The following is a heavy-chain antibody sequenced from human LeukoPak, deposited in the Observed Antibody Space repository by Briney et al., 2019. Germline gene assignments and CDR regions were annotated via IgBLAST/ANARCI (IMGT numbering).Heavy chain of an antibody. D-gene: IGHD3-22*01. J-gene: IGHJ6*03. CDR3: ARGRHDITMIVVVMTSVSYYLDG. Sequence: SETLSLTCAVYGGSFSGYHWTWIRQSPGKGLKWIGDINPSGSTYYNPSLKSRLTISVDTSKNQFSLKLRSVTAADTAVYYCARGRHDITMIVVVMTSVSYYLDGWGKGTTVTVS. CDR1: GGSFSGYH. V-gene: IGHV4-34*01. CDR2: INPSGST.